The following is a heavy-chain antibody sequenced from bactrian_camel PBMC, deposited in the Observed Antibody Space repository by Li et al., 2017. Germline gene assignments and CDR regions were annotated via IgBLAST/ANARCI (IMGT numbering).Heavy chain of an antibody. CDR2: IDTDGSV. CDR1: GDIDSTYC. Sequence: HVQLVESGGGAVMPGGSLGLSCTISGDIDSTYCMAWFRQAPEKEREGVAFIDTDGSVRYADSVKGRFTISRDDVKNTLYLDMEALQVEDTAMYYCAVIRRTVDCLWSFLKGQVDVWGRGTQVTVS. CDR3: AVIRRTVDCLWSFLKGQVDV. J-gene: IGHJ4*01. D-gene: IGHD8*01. V-gene: IGHV3S53*01.